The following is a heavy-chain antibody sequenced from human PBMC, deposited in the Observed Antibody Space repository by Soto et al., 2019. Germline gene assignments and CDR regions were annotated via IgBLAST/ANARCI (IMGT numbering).Heavy chain of an antibody. CDR3: ARGYCSGGSSFYYIDY. V-gene: IGHV4-39*01. D-gene: IGHD2-15*01. CDR2: IYYSGST. J-gene: IGHJ4*02. Sequence: SETLSLTCTVSGGSISSSSYYWGWIRQPPGKGLEWIGSIYYSGSTYYNPSLKSRVTISVDTSKNQFSLKLSSVTAADTAVYYCARGYCSGGSSFYYIDYWGQGTLVTVSS. CDR1: GGSISSSSYY.